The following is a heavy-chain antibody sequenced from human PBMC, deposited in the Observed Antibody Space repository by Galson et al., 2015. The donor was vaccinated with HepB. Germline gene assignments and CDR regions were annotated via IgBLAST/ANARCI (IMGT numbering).Heavy chain of an antibody. Sequence: SLRLSCAASGFTFSSYWMSWVRQAPGKGLEWVANIKQDGSEKYYVDSVKGRFTISRDNAKNSLYLQMNSLRAEDTAVYYCARDRRSYYYYGMDVWGQGTTVTVSS. CDR2: IKQDGSEK. V-gene: IGHV3-7*03. CDR3: ARDRRSYYYYGMDV. CDR1: GFTFSSYW. J-gene: IGHJ6*02.